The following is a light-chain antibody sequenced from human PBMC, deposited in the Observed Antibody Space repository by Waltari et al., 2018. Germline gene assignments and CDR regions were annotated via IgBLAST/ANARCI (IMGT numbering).Light chain of an antibody. V-gene: IGLV3-1*01. CDR1: KLGDKH. Sequence: SYDLTQAPSVSVSPGQTATISCSGDKLGDKHVCWNQQKPGHSPLLVIYQDSKRPSGIPERFSGSNSGNTATLTISGTQALDEADYYCQAWDSRTVVFGGGTKLTVL. CDR2: QDS. CDR3: QAWDSRTVV. J-gene: IGLJ2*01.